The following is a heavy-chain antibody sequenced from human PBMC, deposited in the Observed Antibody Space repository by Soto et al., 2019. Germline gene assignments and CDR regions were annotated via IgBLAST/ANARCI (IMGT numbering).Heavy chain of an antibody. Sequence: QVQLVQSGAEVKKPGSSVKVSCKASGGTFSTYTITWVRQAPGQGLEWMGRIIPIIGIINYAQKFQGRVTISEDKFKRTASMELTGLRSDETAVYYCAGDPDSHYNDSHASSYPWGQGTLVTVSS. V-gene: IGHV1-69*08. CDR2: IIPIIGII. D-gene: IGHD4-4*01. CDR3: AGDPDSHYNDSHASSYP. CDR1: GGTFSTYT. J-gene: IGHJ5*02.